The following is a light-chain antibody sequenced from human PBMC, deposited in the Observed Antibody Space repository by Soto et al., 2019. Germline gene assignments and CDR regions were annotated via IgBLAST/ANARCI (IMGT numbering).Light chain of an antibody. V-gene: IGKV3-11*01. J-gene: IGKJ5*01. Sequence: EIVMTQSPATLSVSPVERFTLSCRASQSVRNNLAWYQQKPGQAPRLLIYDASNRATGIPARFSGSGSGTDFTLTISSLEPEDFAVYYCQQRSNWPPITFGQGTRLEIK. CDR3: QQRSNWPPIT. CDR2: DAS. CDR1: QSVRNN.